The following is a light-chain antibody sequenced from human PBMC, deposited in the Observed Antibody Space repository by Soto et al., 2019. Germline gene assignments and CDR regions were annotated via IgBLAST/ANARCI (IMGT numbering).Light chain of an antibody. V-gene: IGKV3-11*01. CDR1: QSVSSY. Sequence: EIVLTQSPATLSLSPGERATLSCRASQSVSSYLAWYQQKPGQAPRLLIYDASNRATGIPARFSGSGSGTYFTLTISSLEHEDFAVYYCQQRSNWPPVTFGGGTNVEIK. J-gene: IGKJ4*01. CDR2: DAS. CDR3: QQRSNWPPVT.